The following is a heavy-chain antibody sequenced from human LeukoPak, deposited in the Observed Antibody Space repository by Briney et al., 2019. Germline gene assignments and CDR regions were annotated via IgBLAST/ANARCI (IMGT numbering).Heavy chain of an antibody. Sequence: GGSLRLSCAASGFTFSSYAMYWVRQAPGKGLEWVAVISYDGSDKFYADSVKGRFTISRDNSKNTLYLQMNSLRAADTAVYYCARDLDSGSYFDYWGQGTLVTVSS. CDR2: ISYDGSDK. D-gene: IGHD1-26*01. J-gene: IGHJ4*02. CDR1: GFTFSSYA. V-gene: IGHV3-30*04. CDR3: ARDLDSGSYFDY.